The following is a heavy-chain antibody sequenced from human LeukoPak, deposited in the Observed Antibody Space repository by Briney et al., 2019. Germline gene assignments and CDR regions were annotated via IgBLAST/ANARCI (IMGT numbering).Heavy chain of an antibody. J-gene: IGHJ4*02. CDR3: AKAVFHDSNYFDY. CDR1: GFTFSSYA. D-gene: IGHD3-22*01. CDR2: ISGSGGST. V-gene: IGHV3-23*01. Sequence: GASLRLSCAASGFTFSSYAMSWVRQAPGKGLEWVSAISGSGGSTYYADSVKGRFTISRDNSKNTLYLQMNSLRAEDTAVYYCAKAVFHDSNYFDYWGQGTLVTVSS.